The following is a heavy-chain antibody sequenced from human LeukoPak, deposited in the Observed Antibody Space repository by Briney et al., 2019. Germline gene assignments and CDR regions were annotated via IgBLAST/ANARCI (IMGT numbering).Heavy chain of an antibody. V-gene: IGHV5-51*01. CDR1: GYRFNNYW. Sequence: GESLKISCTGSGYRFNNYWIGWVRQMSGKGLEWMGIIYPDDSNTKYTPSFEGQVTISVDKSINTAYLQWSSLKASDTAIYYCARRYGAGYSSSYYYYYMDVWGQGTTVTVSS. D-gene: IGHD5-24*01. CDR3: ARRYGAGYSSSYYYYYMDV. J-gene: IGHJ6*03. CDR2: IYPDDSNT.